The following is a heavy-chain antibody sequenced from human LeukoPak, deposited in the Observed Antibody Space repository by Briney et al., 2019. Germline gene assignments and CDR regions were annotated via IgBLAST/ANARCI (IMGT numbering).Heavy chain of an antibody. CDR2: ISGSGGST. J-gene: IGHJ3*02. V-gene: IGHV3-23*01. CDR1: GFTFSSYA. Sequence: GGSLRLSCAASGFTFSSYAMSWVRQAPGKGLEWVSAISGSGGSTYYADSVKGRFTISRDNSKNTLYLQMNSLRAEDTAVYYCAKGFTYYYDSSGCYPDAFDIWGQGTMVTVSS. CDR3: AKGFTYYYDSSGCYPDAFDI. D-gene: IGHD3-22*01.